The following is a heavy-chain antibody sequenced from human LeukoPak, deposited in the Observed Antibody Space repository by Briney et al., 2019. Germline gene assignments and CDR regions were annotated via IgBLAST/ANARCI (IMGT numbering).Heavy chain of an antibody. CDR1: GFTFSSYS. CDR3: ARYPITIFGVAEYYFDY. Sequence: GGSLRLSCAASGFTFSSYSMSWVRQAPGKGLEWVANIKQDGSEKYYVDSVKGRFTISRDNAKNSLYLQMNSLRAEDTAVCYCARYPITIFGVAEYYFDYWGQGTLVTVSS. J-gene: IGHJ4*02. CDR2: IKQDGSEK. V-gene: IGHV3-7*01. D-gene: IGHD3-3*01.